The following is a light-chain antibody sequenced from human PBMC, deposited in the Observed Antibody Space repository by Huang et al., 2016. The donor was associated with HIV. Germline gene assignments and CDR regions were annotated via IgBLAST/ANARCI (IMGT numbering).Light chain of an antibody. J-gene: IGKJ4*01. V-gene: IGKV3-15*01. Sequence: EIEMTQSPATLSVSPGETATLSCRASHSVDSDLAWYQQKPGQAPRLLIYDASTRATGISAKFNGTGSGTEFSLSITNLQYEDFAVYYCQQYSDWPPLTFGGGTKVEI. CDR2: DAS. CDR3: QQYSDWPPLT. CDR1: HSVDSD.